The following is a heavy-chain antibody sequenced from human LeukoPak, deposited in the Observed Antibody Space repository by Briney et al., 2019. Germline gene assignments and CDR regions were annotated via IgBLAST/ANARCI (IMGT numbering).Heavy chain of an antibody. D-gene: IGHD3-3*01. CDR1: GGSISSYY. V-gene: IGHV4-59*01. CDR2: INYSGST. CDR3: AGELYDCSSSYHRGGFYYMDV. J-gene: IGHJ6*03. Sequence: PSETLSLTCTVSGGSISSYYWSWSRQPPGKGLEWIGYINYSGSTTYNPSLKSRLTISVDSSKNQFSLELTSVTAADSALYYCAGELYDCSSSYHRGGFYYMDVCGKGTTVTVSS.